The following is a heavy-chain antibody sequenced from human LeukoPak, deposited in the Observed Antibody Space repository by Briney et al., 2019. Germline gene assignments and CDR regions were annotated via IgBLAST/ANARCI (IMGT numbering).Heavy chain of an antibody. CDR2: ISSSSSYI. J-gene: IGHJ4*02. CDR3: AYPGSYFHSFYY. D-gene: IGHD1-26*01. Sequence: PGGSLRLSCAASGFTFSSYSMNWVRQAPGKGLEWVSSISSSSSYIYYADSVKGRFTISRDNAKNSLYLQMNSLRAEDTAVYYCAYPGSYFHSFYYWGQGTLVTVSS. V-gene: IGHV3-21*01. CDR1: GFTFSSYS.